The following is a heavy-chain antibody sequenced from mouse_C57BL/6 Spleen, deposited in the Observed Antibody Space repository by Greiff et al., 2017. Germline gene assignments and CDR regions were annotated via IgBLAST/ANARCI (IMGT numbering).Heavy chain of an antibody. CDR3: ARRGYDGYSYYFDY. Sequence: QVQLQQSGPELVKPGASVKLSCKASGYTFTSYDINWVKQRPGQGLEWIGWIYPRDGSTKYNEKFKGKATLTVDTSSSTAYMELHSLTSEDSAVYFCARRGYDGYSYYFDYWGQGTTLTVSS. V-gene: IGHV1-85*01. CDR1: GYTFTSYD. CDR2: IYPRDGST. D-gene: IGHD2-3*01. J-gene: IGHJ2*01.